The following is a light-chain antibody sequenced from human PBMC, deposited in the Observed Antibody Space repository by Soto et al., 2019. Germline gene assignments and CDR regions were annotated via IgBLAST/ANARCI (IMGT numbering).Light chain of an antibody. V-gene: IGKV1-39*01. CDR1: PSIGTS. CDR3: QQSYNTPGT. CDR2: ATS. Sequence: DIQMTQSPPSLSASVGDRVTITCRASPSIGTSLSWYQQGPGTAPRLLIYATSTLPPGVPSRFSGSGTGTDFTFPISSVLTEEFLTYYCQQSYNTPGTFGQGTKVEF. J-gene: IGKJ1*01.